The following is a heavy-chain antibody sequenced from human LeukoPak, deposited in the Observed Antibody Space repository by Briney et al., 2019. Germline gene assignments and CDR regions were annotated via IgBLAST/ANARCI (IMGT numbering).Heavy chain of an antibody. V-gene: IGHV3-23*01. CDR2: ISGSGGST. J-gene: IGHJ4*02. D-gene: IGHD3-10*01. CDR1: GFTFSSYA. CDR3: AKDQHYGSGSYYNVFDY. Sequence: GGSLRLSCAASGFTFSSYAMSWVRQAPGKGLEWVSAISGSGGSTYYADSVKGRFTISRDNSKNTLYLQMNSLRAEDTAVYYCAKDQHYGSGSYYNVFDYWGQGTLVTVSS.